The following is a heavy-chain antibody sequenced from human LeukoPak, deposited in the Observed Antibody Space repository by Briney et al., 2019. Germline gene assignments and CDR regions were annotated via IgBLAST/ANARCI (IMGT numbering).Heavy chain of an antibody. J-gene: IGHJ6*02. CDR3: ARPPIYCSGGSCYSDYYGMDV. CDR1: GSSFTSYW. CDR2: IYPGDSDT. V-gene: IGHV5-51*01. D-gene: IGHD2-15*01. Sequence: RGESLKISCKGSGSSFTSYWIGWVRQMPGKGLEWMGIIYPGDSDTRYSPSFQGQVTISADKSISTAYLQWSSLKASDTAMYYCARPPIYCSGGSCYSDYYGMDVWGQGTTVTVSS.